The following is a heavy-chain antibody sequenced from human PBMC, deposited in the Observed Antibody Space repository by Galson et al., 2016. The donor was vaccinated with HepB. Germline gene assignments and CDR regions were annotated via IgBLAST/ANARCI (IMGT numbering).Heavy chain of an antibody. D-gene: IGHD3-10*01. Sequence: SVKVSCKASGYTFTSYAMHWVRQAPGQRLEWMGWIHAGNGNTKYSQKFQGRVTITRDTSASTDYMVLSSLRSEDMAVYYCARGDPDLWVGNLDYWGQGTLVTVSS. CDR2: IHAGNGNT. CDR3: ARGDPDLWVGNLDY. J-gene: IGHJ4*02. V-gene: IGHV1-3*01. CDR1: GYTFTSYA.